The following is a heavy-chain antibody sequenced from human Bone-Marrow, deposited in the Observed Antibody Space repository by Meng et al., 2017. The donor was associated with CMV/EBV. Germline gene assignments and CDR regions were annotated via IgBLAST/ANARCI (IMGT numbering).Heavy chain of an antibody. CDR3: ARGGGSDYYYYGMDV. D-gene: IGHD2-15*01. J-gene: IGHJ6*02. CDR2: ISYDGSNK. Sequence: GESLKISCAASGFTFSSYAMHWVRQAPGKGLEWVAVISYDGSNKYYADSVKGRFTISRDNSKNTLYLQRNSLRGEDTAVYYCARGGGSDYYYYGMDVWGQGTTVTVSS. CDR1: GFTFSSYA. V-gene: IGHV3-30*04.